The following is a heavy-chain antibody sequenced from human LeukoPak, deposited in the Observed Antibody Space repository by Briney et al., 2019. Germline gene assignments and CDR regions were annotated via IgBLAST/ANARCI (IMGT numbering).Heavy chain of an antibody. CDR2: ISSSSSYT. J-gene: IGHJ4*02. D-gene: IGHD3-22*01. CDR1: GFTFSDYY. V-gene: IGHV3-11*03. Sequence: PGGSLRLSCAASGFTFSDYYMSWIRQAPGKGLEWVSYISSSSSYTNYADSVEGRFTISRDNSKNTLYLQMNSLRAEDTAVYHCAKDLDSSGDYSYRYWGQGTLVTVSS. CDR3: AKDLDSSGDYSYRY.